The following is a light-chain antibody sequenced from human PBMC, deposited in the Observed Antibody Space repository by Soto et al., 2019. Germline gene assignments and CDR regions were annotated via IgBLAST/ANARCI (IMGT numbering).Light chain of an antibody. J-gene: IGLJ1*01. V-gene: IGLV2-14*01. CDR3: SSYKSRSTYV. Sequence: QSALTQPASVSGSPGQSITISCTGTSSDVGGYNYVSWYQQHPGKAPKLMIYEVSNRPSGVSNRFSGSKSGNTASLTTSGLQADEEADYYCSSYKSRSTYVFGTGTKVTV. CDR2: EVS. CDR1: SSDVGGYNY.